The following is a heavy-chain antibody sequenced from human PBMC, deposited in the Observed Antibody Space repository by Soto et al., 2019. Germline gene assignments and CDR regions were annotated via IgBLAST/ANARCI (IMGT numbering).Heavy chain of an antibody. J-gene: IGHJ6*03. D-gene: IGHD3-3*01. CDR2: ISSSSSYI. CDR3: ARDPPKLDFWSGYYMDV. CDR1: GFTFSSYS. V-gene: IGHV3-21*01. Sequence: GGSLRLSCAASGFTFSSYSMNWVRQAPGKGLEWVSSISSSSSYIYYADSVKGRFTISRDNAKNSLYLQMNSLRAEDTAVYYCARDPPKLDFWSGYYMDVWGKGTTVTVSS.